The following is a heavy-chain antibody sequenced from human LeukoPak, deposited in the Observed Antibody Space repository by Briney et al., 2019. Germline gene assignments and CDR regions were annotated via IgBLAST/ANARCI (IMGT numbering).Heavy chain of an antibody. Sequence: PGGSLRLSCAASGFTFSNAWMSWVRQAPGKGLEWVGRIKSKTDGGSTYYADSVKGRFTISRDSSKNTLYLQMNSLRAEDTAVYYCAKGISPSGYWGQGTLVTVSS. CDR1: GFTFSNAW. V-gene: IGHV3-15*01. D-gene: IGHD1-14*01. J-gene: IGHJ4*02. CDR3: AKGISPSGY. CDR2: IKSKTDGGST.